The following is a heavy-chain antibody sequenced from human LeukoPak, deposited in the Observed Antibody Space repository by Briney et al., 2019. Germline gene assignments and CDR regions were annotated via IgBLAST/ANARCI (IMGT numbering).Heavy chain of an antibody. CDR2: ISYDGSNK. Sequence: GRSLRLSCAASGFTFSSYAMHWVRQAPGKGLEWVAVISYDGSNKYYADSVKGRFTISRDNSKNTLYLQMNSLRAEDTAVYYCARIGEDNYDILTGYKLLDVWGQGTTVTVSS. CDR1: GFTFSSYA. CDR3: ARIGEDNYDILTGYKLLDV. J-gene: IGHJ6*02. D-gene: IGHD3-9*01. V-gene: IGHV3-30-3*01.